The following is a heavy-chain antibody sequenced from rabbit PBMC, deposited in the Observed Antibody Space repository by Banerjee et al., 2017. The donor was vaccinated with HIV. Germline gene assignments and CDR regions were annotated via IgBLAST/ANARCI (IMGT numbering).Heavy chain of an antibody. CDR2: RDPILSST. D-gene: IGHD6-1*01. J-gene: IGHJ5*01. V-gene: IGHV1S47*01. Sequence: QEQLVESGGGLVQPGGSLTLSCKASGFDFNRYGVSWVRQAPGKGLEWIGYRDPILSSTHYANWVNGRFTISSHNAQNMLYLQLSSLTGADTATYFCARGAGSYIYGYASYTYELDWLDLWGQGTLVTVS. CDR3: ARGAGSYIYGYASYTYELDWLDL. CDR1: GFDFNRYG.